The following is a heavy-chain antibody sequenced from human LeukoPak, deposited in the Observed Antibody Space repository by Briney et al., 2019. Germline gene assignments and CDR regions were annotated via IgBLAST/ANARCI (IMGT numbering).Heavy chain of an antibody. Sequence: GGSLRLSCAASGFTFSSYAMSWVRQAPGKGLEWVSVIYSGGSTYYADSVKGRFTISRDNSKNTLYLQMNSLRAEDTAVYYCARDSGSYYEYYFDYWGQGTLVTVSS. D-gene: IGHD1-26*01. J-gene: IGHJ4*02. CDR2: IYSGGST. V-gene: IGHV3-66*01. CDR1: GFTFSSYA. CDR3: ARDSGSYYEYYFDY.